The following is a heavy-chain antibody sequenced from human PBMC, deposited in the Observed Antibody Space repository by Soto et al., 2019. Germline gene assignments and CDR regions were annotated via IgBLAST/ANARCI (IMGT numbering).Heavy chain of an antibody. V-gene: IGHV3-23*01. CDR1: GFTFSSYA. J-gene: IGHJ6*02. CDR3: ARVRFLGDFWRGFYYYYGMDV. D-gene: IGHD3-3*01. Sequence: GGSLRLSCAASGFTFSSYAMSWVRQAPGKGLEWVSAISGSGGSTYYADSVKGRFTISRDNSKNTLYLQMNSLRAEDTAVYYCARVRFLGDFWRGFYYYYGMDVWGQGTTVTVSS. CDR2: ISGSGGST.